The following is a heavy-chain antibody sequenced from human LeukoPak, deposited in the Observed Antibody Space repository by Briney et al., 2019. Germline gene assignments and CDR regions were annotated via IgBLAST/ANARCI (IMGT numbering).Heavy chain of an antibody. J-gene: IGHJ3*02. V-gene: IGHV4-4*09. D-gene: IGHD1-26*01. Sequence: SETLSLTCTVSGGSINNNYWTWIRQPPGKGLEWVGYIYTRGSTNYNPSLKSRVTISVDMSKNQFSLKLTSVTAADTAVYYCARPMAGIVGAPLHIWGQGTMVTVSS. CDR1: GGSINNNY. CDR3: ARPMAGIVGAPLHI. CDR2: IYTRGST.